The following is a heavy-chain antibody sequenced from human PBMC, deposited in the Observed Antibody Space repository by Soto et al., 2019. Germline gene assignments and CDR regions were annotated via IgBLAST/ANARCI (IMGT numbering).Heavy chain of an antibody. J-gene: IGHJ4*02. CDR3: ARDRGIAAAGTFDY. D-gene: IGHD6-13*01. V-gene: IGHV3-30-3*01. Sequence: GGSLRLSCAASGFTFSSYAMHWVRQAPGKGLEWVAVISYDGSNKYYADSVKGRFTISRDNSKNTLYLQMNSLRAEDTAVYYCARDRGIAAAGTFDYWGQGTLVTVSS. CDR1: GFTFSSYA. CDR2: ISYDGSNK.